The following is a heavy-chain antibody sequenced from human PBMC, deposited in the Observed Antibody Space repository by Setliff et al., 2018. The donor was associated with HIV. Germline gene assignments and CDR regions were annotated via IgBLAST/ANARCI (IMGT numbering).Heavy chain of an antibody. CDR1: DDSISSNY. V-gene: IGHV4-4*07. CDR2: IYTGGRT. Sequence: SETLSLTCTVSDDSISSNYWSWIRQSAGKGLEWVGRIYTGGRTNYNPSLKGRVTMSVDTSKNQLSLNLSSVTAAYTAVYYCARDRMPMASWVPDKWGQGTLVTVSS. CDR3: ARDRMPMASWVPDK. D-gene: IGHD2-2*01. J-gene: IGHJ4*02.